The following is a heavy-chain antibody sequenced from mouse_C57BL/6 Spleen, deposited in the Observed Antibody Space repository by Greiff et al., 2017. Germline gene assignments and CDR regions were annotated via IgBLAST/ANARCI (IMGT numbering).Heavy chain of an antibody. Sequence: QVQLQQPGAELVKPGASVKMSCKASGYTFTSYWITWVKQRPGQGLEWIGDIYPGSGSTNYNEKFKSKATMTVDTSSSTAYMQLSSLTSEDSAVYDCARWYYGSSQYYFDYWGQGTTLTVSS. CDR2: IYPGSGST. CDR3: ARWYYGSSQYYFDY. V-gene: IGHV1-55*01. CDR1: GYTFTSYW. D-gene: IGHD1-1*01. J-gene: IGHJ2*01.